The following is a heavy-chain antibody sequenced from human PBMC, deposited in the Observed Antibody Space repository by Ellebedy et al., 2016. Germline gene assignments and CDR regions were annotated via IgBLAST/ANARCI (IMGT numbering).Heavy chain of an antibody. CDR1: GFTFSNAW. V-gene: IGHV3-15*01. CDR3: TTVYRYNYDSV. Sequence: GESLKISCAASGFTFSNAWMNWVRQAPGKGLVWVGRIKSKTDGGAADYAAPVKGRFTISRDDSKNTLYLQMNSLKTEDTAVYFCTTVYRYNYDSVWGQGTLVTVSS. CDR2: IKSKTDGGAA. D-gene: IGHD5-18*01. J-gene: IGHJ4*02.